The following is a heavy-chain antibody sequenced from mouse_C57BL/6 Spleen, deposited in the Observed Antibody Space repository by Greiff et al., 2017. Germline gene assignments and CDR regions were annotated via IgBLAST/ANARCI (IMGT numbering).Heavy chain of an antibody. Sequence: QVQLQQPGAELVKPGASVKLSCKASGYTFTSYWMHWVKQRPGQGLEWIGMIHPNSGSTNYNEKFKSKAPLTVDKSSSTAYMQLSSLTSEDSAVYYCAAYYSNRYFDVWGTGTTVTVSS. CDR1: GYTFTSYW. CDR2: IHPNSGST. V-gene: IGHV1-64*01. CDR3: AAYYSNRYFDV. J-gene: IGHJ1*03. D-gene: IGHD2-5*01.